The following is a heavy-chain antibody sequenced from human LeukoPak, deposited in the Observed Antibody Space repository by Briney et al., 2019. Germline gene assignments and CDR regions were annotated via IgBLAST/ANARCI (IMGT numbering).Heavy chain of an antibody. CDR2: IIPIFGTA. J-gene: IGHJ4*02. D-gene: IGHD3-22*01. V-gene: IGHV1-69*01. CDR1: GGTFSSYA. CDR3: ARGNDSSGYYSDY. Sequence: VASVKVSCKASGGTFSSYAISWVRQAPGQGLEWMGGIIPIFGTANYAQKFQGRVTITADESTSTAYMELSSLRSEDTAVYYCARGNDSSGYYSDYWGQGTLVTVSS.